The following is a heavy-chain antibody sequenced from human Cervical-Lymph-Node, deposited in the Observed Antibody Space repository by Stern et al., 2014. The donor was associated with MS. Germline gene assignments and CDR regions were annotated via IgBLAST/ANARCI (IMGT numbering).Heavy chain of an antibody. V-gene: IGHV1-2*02. D-gene: IGHD3-10*01. CDR1: GYTLTGYY. CDR3: ARDRIGDGDLSLDN. CDR2: MNANSGGT. Sequence: QVQLVQSGAEMKKPGASVKVSCQASGYTLTGYYIHWVRQAPGQGLEWMGWMNANSGGTKYAQNFQGRVTMTTDTSINTAYMEMSGLTSDDTAVYFCARDRIGDGDLSLDNWGQGTLVTVSS. J-gene: IGHJ4*02.